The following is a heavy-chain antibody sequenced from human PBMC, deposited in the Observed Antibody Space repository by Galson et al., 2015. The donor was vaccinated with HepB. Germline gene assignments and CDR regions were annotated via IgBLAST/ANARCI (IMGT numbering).Heavy chain of an antibody. J-gene: IGHJ5*02. CDR3: ANSGLLS. D-gene: IGHD6-19*01. CDR2: ISSSTGNI. Sequence: SLRLSCAAPGFTSNIYAMNWVHQAPGKGPEWVSGISSSTGNIYYADSVKGRFTISRDNSKNTLHLQMDSLRAEDTAVYYCANSGLLSWGQGTLVTVSS. CDR1: GFTSNIYA. V-gene: IGHV3-23*01.